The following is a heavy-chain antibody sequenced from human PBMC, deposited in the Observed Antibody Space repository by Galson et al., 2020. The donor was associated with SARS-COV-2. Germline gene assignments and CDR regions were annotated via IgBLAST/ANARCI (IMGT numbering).Heavy chain of an antibody. V-gene: IGHV4-30-2*01. CDR2: IYHSGST. CDR1: GGSLNSDNYS. J-gene: IGHJ3*02. Sequence: LSLTCAVSGGSLNSDNYSWSWIRQPPGKGLEWIGYIYHSGSTYYTPSLKSRVTISVDRSKNQLSLKLRSVTAADTAIYYCAREEVSSWFAFDIWGQGTMVAVSS. D-gene: IGHD6-13*01. CDR3: AREEVSSWFAFDI.